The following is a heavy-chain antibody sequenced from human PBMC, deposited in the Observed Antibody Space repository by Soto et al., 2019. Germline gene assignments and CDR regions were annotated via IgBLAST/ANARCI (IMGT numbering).Heavy chain of an antibody. CDR1: GGSISSYY. D-gene: IGHD6-13*01. CDR2: IYTSGST. J-gene: IGHJ5*02. V-gene: IGHV4-4*07. CDR3: ARNGLYGQQLVDRSNWFDP. Sequence: PSETLSLTCTVSGGSISSYYWSWIRQPAGKGLEWIGRIYTSGSTNHNPSLKSRVTMSVDTSKNQFSLKLSSVTAADTAVYYCARNGLYGQQLVDRSNWFDPWGQGTLVTVSS.